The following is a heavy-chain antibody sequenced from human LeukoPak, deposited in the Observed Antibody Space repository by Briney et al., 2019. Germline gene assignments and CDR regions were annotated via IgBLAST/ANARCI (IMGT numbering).Heavy chain of an antibody. Sequence: PGGSLRLSCAASGFTFSSYGMHWVRQAPGKGLEWVAVIWYDGSNKYYADSVKGRFTISRDNSKNTLYLQMNSLRAEDTAVYYCARVLGRNYGSGSYIGTDVWGQGTTVTVAS. CDR2: IWYDGSNK. V-gene: IGHV3-33*08. CDR1: GFTFSSYG. D-gene: IGHD3-10*01. J-gene: IGHJ6*02. CDR3: ARVLGRNYGSGSYIGTDV.